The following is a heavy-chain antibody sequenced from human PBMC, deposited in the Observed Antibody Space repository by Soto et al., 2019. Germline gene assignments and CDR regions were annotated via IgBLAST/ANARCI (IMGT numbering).Heavy chain of an antibody. V-gene: IGHV3-9*01. Sequence: EVQLVESGGGLVQPGRSLRLSCAASGFTFDDYAMHWVRQAPGKGLEWVSGISWNSGSIGYADSVKGRFTISRDNAKNSLYLRMNSLRAEDTALYYCAKGGSSDCSSTSCYFDYWGQGTLVTVSS. D-gene: IGHD2-2*01. CDR2: ISWNSGSI. CDR1: GFTFDDYA. CDR3: AKGGSSDCSSTSCYFDY. J-gene: IGHJ4*02.